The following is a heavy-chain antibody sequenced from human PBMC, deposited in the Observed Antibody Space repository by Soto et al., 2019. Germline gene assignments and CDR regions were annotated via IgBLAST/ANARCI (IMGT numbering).Heavy chain of an antibody. Sequence: EVQLLESGGGLVQPGGSLRLSCAAFGFPLSTYGMSWVRQAPGTGLEWGSSITGTGGDTYYADSVKGRFTSSRDNSNKMLYLQMNSLRVEDTAVYYCARIRGYWYGLDVWGQGTTITVSS. CDR2: ITGTGGDT. CDR3: ARIRGYWYGLDV. J-gene: IGHJ6*02. V-gene: IGHV3-23*01. CDR1: GFPLSTYG.